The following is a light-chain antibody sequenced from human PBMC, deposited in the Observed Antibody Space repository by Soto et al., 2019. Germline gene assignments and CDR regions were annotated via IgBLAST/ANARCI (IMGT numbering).Light chain of an antibody. CDR3: QQYHSWPA. Sequence: IVLTQSPGTLSLSPGERATLSCRASQSVSSSYLAWYQQKPGQAPRLLIYGASSRATGIPDRFSGSGSGTEFTLTISSLQSEDSAVYYCQQYHSWPAFGQGTKVDIK. CDR2: GAS. J-gene: IGKJ1*01. CDR1: QSVSSSY. V-gene: IGKV3-20*01.